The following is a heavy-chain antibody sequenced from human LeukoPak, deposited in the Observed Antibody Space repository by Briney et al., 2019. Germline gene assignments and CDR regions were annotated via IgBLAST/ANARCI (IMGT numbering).Heavy chain of an antibody. D-gene: IGHD3-10*01. Sequence: SETPSLTCTVSGGSIYSYYWSWSRQPAGKGLEWIGRIYTSGSANYNPPPQSRVTMSVDTSKNQFSLKLGSVTAAVTAVYYCARARAGRLDYWGQGTLVTVSS. V-gene: IGHV4-4*07. CDR3: ARARAGRLDY. CDR1: GGSIYSYY. CDR2: IYTSGSA. J-gene: IGHJ4*02.